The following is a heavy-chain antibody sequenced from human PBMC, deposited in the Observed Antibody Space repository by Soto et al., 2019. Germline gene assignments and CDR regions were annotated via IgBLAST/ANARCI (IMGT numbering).Heavy chain of an antibody. CDR1: GFTFSTYA. D-gene: IGHD2-8*01. CDR3: AKETSPNTYYAFDF. V-gene: IGHV3-23*01. J-gene: IGHJ3*01. CDR2: ISESGVYT. Sequence: GSLRLSGTASGFTFSTYAMSWVRQAPWEGLEWVSSISESGVYTDYADSVKGRFTISRDNSKNTLYVQMTSLRAEDTAVYYCAKETSPNTYYAFDFWGQGTLVTVSS.